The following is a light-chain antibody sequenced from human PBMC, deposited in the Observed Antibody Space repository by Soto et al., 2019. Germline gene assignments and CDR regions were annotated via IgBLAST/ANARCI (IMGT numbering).Light chain of an antibody. CDR3: QHYNNWPPWT. CDR2: GAS. CDR1: QSIRSN. J-gene: IGKJ1*01. V-gene: IGKV3-15*01. Sequence: EIVMTQSPDTLSVSPGEGATLSCRVSQSIRSNLAWYQQRPGQAPRLLMYGASTRADGIPARFTGSGSGAEFTLTISSLQSEDFAVYYCQHYNNWPPWTFGQGTKVDIK.